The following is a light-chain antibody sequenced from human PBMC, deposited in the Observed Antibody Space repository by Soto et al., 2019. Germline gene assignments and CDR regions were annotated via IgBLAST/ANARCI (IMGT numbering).Light chain of an antibody. CDR3: QQRSNWPPVT. V-gene: IGKV3-11*01. J-gene: IGKJ4*01. Sequence: EIVLTQSPATLSLSPGERATLSCRASQSVSSYLAWYQQKPGQAPRLLLYDASNRATGIPARFSGSGSGTDFTLTISSLEPEDLAIYYCQQRSNWPPVTFGGGTKVEIK. CDR2: DAS. CDR1: QSVSSY.